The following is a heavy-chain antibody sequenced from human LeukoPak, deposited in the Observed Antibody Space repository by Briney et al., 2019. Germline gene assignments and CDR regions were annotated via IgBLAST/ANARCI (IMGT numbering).Heavy chain of an antibody. Sequence: SETLSLTCTVSGGSTNTYCWSWIRQPAEKGLEWIGRIYPSGSTYYNPSLKSRVTISIDKSKNQFSLRLASVTAADTAVYYCARDRSGYSEYYFDYWGQGSLVTVSS. V-gene: IGHV4-4*07. J-gene: IGHJ4*02. D-gene: IGHD5-12*01. CDR3: ARDRSGYSEYYFDY. CDR1: GGSTNTYC. CDR2: IYPSGST.